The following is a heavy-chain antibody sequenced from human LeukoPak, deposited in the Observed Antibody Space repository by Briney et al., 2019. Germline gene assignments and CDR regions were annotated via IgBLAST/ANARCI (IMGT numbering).Heavy chain of an antibody. CDR1: GFTVDTYW. CDR2: IWSDGSDK. V-gene: IGHV3-33*08. CDR3: ARDKGTRSMDN. J-gene: IGHJ4*02. Sequence: GGSLRLSCVASGFTVDTYWMSWVRQAPGKGLEWVAMIWSDGSDKYFADSVEGRFTISRDNSKNTLYLQMDSLRVEDTAVYYCARDKGTRSMDNWGQGTLVTVSS. D-gene: IGHD1-14*01.